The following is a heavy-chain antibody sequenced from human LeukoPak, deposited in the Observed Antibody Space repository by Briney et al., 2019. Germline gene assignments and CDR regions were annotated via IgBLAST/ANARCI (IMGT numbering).Heavy chain of an antibody. D-gene: IGHD3-10*01. J-gene: IGHJ3*02. CDR3: AKRVGTYRAFDR. Sequence: GGSLRLSCAASGFTCSSYVMKWVRQAPGKGLEWVSSITNGGVTTDYADSVKGRFTISRDNSKNTLYLQMNNLRVEDTAVYYCAKRVGTYRAFDRCGQGTMVTVSS. V-gene: IGHV3-23*01. CDR2: ITNGGVTT. CDR1: GFTCSSYV.